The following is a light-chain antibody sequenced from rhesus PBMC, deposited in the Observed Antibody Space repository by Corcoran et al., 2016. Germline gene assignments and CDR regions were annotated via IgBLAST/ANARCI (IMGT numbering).Light chain of an antibody. CDR2: DTS. V-gene: IGKV3-53*01. Sequence: QVSLIQSPATLSLSPGERATLSCRASQSVGSSLAWYQQKTGQAPRLLIYDTSKRATGIPNRFIGTGAGTDFTLTSRSLEPEDFVVYYCQKYKTSPWTFDPGTRVEI. J-gene: IGKJ1*01. CDR3: QKYKTSPWT. CDR1: QSVGSS.